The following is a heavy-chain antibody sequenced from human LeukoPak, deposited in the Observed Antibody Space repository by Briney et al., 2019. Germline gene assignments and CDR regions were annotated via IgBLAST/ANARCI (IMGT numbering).Heavy chain of an antibody. CDR2: ILSSSSII. CDR3: ARGKGYSGYDYGDFDY. J-gene: IGHJ4*02. V-gene: IGHV3-48*02. Sequence: PGGSLRLSCSASGFTFSTYSMNWVRQAPGKGLEWVANILSSSSIINYADSVKGRFTISRDNAKNSLYLQLNSLRDEDTAVYYYARGKGYSGYDYGDFDYWGQGTLVTVSS. CDR1: GFTFSTYS. D-gene: IGHD5-12*01.